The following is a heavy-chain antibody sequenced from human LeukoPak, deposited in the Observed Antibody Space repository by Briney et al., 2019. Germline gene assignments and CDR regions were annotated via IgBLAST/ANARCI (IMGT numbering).Heavy chain of an antibody. CDR2: ISNGNT. Sequence: PGGSLRLSCAASGFPFSNHAMSWVRQPPGKGLEWVSAISNGNTYYADSVRGRFTISRDDSKNSLYLQMNSLRAEDTALYYCAKDIGWEGGPAYDYWGQGTLVTVSS. V-gene: IGHV3-23*01. CDR3: AKDIGWEGGPAYDY. CDR1: GFPFSNHA. D-gene: IGHD1-26*01. J-gene: IGHJ4*02.